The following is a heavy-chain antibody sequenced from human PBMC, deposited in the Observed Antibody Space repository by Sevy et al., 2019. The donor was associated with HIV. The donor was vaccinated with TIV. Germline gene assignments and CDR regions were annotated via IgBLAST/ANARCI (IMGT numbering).Heavy chain of an antibody. CDR3: ARDLFSGGNAVYGY. J-gene: IGHJ4*02. CDR2: INAVSSNI. CDR1: GFTFSSYA. D-gene: IGHD2-15*01. V-gene: IGHV3-21*01. Sequence: GGSLRLSCAASGFTFSSYAMNWVRQAPGKGLEWVSSINAVSSNIYYVDSVKGRFTISRENAENSLYLQMNSVRAEDTAVYYCARDLFSGGNAVYGYWGQGTLVTVSS.